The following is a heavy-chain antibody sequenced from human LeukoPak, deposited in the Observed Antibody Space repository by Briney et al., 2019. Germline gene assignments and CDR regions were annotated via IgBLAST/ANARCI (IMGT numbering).Heavy chain of an antibody. Sequence: PGGSLRLSCAASGFMFSTYWMSWVRQTPGKGLEWVGRTRNKANSYTTEYAASVKGRFTISRDDSKNSLYLQMNSLKTEDTAVYYCAREEYGGNSGGDFDYWGQGTLVTVSS. CDR1: GFMFSTYW. CDR2: TRNKANSYTT. D-gene: IGHD4-23*01. J-gene: IGHJ4*02. CDR3: AREEYGGNSGGDFDY. V-gene: IGHV3-72*01.